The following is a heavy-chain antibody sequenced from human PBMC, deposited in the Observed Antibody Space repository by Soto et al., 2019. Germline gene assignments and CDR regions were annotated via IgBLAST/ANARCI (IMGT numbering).Heavy chain of an antibody. CDR1: GFTFRNYW. Sequence: EEQPVESGGGLVQPGGSLRLSCAGSGFTFRNYWMGWVRQAPGKRLEWVANIKQDGSERSYADSVKGRFTISRDNAKNSLYLQMSSLGADDTAVYYCVRENYFDYWGQGILVIVSS. CDR3: VRENYFDY. V-gene: IGHV3-7*01. CDR2: IKQDGSER. J-gene: IGHJ4*02.